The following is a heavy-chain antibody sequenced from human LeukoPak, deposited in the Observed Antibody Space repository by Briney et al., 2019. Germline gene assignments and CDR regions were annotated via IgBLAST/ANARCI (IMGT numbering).Heavy chain of an antibody. CDR3: AHTPPIYYSSSGYGGNWCDP. CDR1: GFSLSTSGVG. V-gene: IGHV2-5*01. CDR2: IYWYDGK. J-gene: IGHJ5*02. D-gene: IGHD6-13*01. Sequence: SGPTLVKPTQPLTLTCTFSGFSLSTSGVGVGWIRQPPGKVLEWLALIYWYDGKRYSPSLKSRLTITQDTSKNLVVLTMTNMDPVDTATYCCAHTPPIYYSSSGYGGNWCDPWGQGTLVTVSS.